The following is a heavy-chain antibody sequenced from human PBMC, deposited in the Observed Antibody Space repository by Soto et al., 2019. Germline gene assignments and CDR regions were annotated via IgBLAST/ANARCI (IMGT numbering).Heavy chain of an antibody. Sequence: PGGSLRLSCAASGFTFSDYYMSWIRQAPGKGLEWVPYISSSSSYTNYADSVKGRFTISRDNAKNSLYLQMNSLRAEDTAVYYCARDGIAARGGDDYWGQGTLVTVSS. CDR1: GFTFSDYY. V-gene: IGHV3-11*06. CDR2: ISSSSSYT. J-gene: IGHJ4*02. D-gene: IGHD6-6*01. CDR3: ARDGIAARGGDDY.